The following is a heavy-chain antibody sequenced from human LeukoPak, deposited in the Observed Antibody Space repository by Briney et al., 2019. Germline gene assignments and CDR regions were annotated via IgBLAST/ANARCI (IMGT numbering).Heavy chain of an antibody. CDR3: ARTWLLGYFDY. Sequence: GESLKISCKASGYSFTSYWIGWVRQMPGKGLEWMGIIYPDDSDTRYSPSFQGQVTMSVDKSINTAYMQWSSLKASDTAIYYCARTWLLGYFDYWGQGTLVTVSS. D-gene: IGHD5-12*01. V-gene: IGHV5-51*01. CDR1: GYSFTSYW. J-gene: IGHJ4*02. CDR2: IYPDDSDT.